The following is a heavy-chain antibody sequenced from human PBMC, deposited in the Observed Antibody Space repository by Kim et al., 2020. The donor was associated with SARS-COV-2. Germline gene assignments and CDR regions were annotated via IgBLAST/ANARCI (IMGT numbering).Heavy chain of an antibody. J-gene: IGHJ5*02. CDR1: GGSISSSSYY. V-gene: IGHV4-39*01. CDR2: IYYSGTT. D-gene: IGHD6-13*01. Sequence: SETLSLTCTVSGGSISSSSYYWGWVRQPPGKGLEWIGTIYYSGTTYQNPSLKSRATISVDTSKNQFSLNLNSVTAADTAVYYCARLPSIARSWFDPWGQGTQVIVSS. CDR3: ARLPSIARSWFDP.